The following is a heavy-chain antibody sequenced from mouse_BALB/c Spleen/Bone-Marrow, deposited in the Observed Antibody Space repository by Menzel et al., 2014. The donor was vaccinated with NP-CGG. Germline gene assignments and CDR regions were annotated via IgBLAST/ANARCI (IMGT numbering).Heavy chain of an antibody. V-gene: IGHV5-12-1*01. CDR2: ISSGGGRI. Sequence: EVQLVESGGGLVKPGGSLKLSCAASGFAFSGNDMSWVRHIQEKRLEWVAYISSGGGRIYYPDTVKGRFTISRDNAKNTLYLQMNSLKSEDTAMYYCARQRGYAYAMDYWGQGTSVTVSS. CDR3: ARQRGYAYAMDY. D-gene: IGHD2-2*01. J-gene: IGHJ4*01. CDR1: GFAFSGND.